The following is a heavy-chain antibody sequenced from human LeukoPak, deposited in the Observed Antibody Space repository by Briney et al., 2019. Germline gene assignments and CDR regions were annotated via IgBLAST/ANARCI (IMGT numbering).Heavy chain of an antibody. CDR2: ISWNSGSI. V-gene: IGHV3-9*03. J-gene: IGHJ3*02. D-gene: IGHD3-3*01. CDR1: GCTFDDYS. Sequence: GGSLRLSCAASGCTFDDYSMHWVRQAPGKGLEWVSGISWNSGSIGYADSVKGRFTISRDNAKTSLYLRMNSLRAEDMALYYCAKANVDFLSGQAAFDIWGQGTMVTVSS. CDR3: AKANVDFLSGQAAFDI.